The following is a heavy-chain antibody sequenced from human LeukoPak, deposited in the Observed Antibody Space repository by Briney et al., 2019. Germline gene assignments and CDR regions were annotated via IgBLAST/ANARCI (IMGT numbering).Heavy chain of an antibody. V-gene: IGHV3-23*01. Sequence: GGSLRLSCAASGFTFSSYAMSWVRQAPGKGLEWVSTINGSGGSTYYADSVKGRFTISRDNSKNTLYLQMNSLRAEDKAVYYCAKGGYYGSGSYNDYWGQGTLVTVSS. CDR3: AKGGYYGSGSYNDY. CDR2: INGSGGST. CDR1: GFTFSSYA. J-gene: IGHJ4*02. D-gene: IGHD3-10*01.